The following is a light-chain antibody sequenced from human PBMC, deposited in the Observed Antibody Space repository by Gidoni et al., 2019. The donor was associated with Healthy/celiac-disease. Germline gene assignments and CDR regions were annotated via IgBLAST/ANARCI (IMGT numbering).Light chain of an antibody. CDR3: QQYNSYSPR. CDR2: DAS. V-gene: IGKV1-5*01. J-gene: IGKJ4*01. Sequence: DIQMTQSPSTLSASVGDRVTITCRASQSISSWLAWYQQKPGKAPKLLIYDASSLESGVPSRFSGSGSGTEFTLTISSLQPDDFATYYCQQYNSYSPRFGGGIKVEIK. CDR1: QSISSW.